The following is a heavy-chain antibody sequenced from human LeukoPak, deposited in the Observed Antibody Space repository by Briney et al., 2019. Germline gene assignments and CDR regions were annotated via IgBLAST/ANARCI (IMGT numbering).Heavy chain of an antibody. CDR3: ASFYCSGGSCYQYYYYYMDV. CDR2: IYYSGST. Sequence: PSKTLSLTCTVSGDSISSSNYYWGWIRQPPGKGLEWIASIYYSGSTYYNPSLKSRVTISVDTSKNQFSLKLSSVTAADTAVYYCASFYCSGGSCYQYYYYYMDVWGKGTTVTISS. J-gene: IGHJ6*03. V-gene: IGHV4-39*01. CDR1: GDSISSSNYY. D-gene: IGHD2-15*01.